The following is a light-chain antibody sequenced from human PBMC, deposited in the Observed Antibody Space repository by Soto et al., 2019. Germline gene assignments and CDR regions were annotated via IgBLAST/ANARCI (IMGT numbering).Light chain of an antibody. Sequence: QSALTQPRSASGSPGQSVTISCTGTSSDVGGYNYVSWYQQHPGKAPKLMIYDVSKRPSGVPDRFSGSKSGNTASLTISGLQAEDEADYYCCSDAGSYTWVFGGGTKLTVL. V-gene: IGLV2-11*01. CDR2: DVS. CDR3: CSDAGSYTWV. J-gene: IGLJ2*01. CDR1: SSDVGGYNY.